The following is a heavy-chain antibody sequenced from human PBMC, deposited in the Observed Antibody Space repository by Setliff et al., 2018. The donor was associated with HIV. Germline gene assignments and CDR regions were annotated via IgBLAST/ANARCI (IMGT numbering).Heavy chain of an antibody. CDR3: ARDQRLPGVQPPYWYFDL. CDR2: INHSGNT. D-gene: IGHD2-2*01. V-gene: IGHV4-34*01. J-gene: IGHJ2*01. CDR1: GESFSKYY. Sequence: SETLSLTCGVFGESFSKYYWNWFRQPPGRGLEWIGEINHSGNTNYNSSLKSRVTMSVDTSKNQFSLEMRPLTAADTAVYYCARDQRLPGVQPPYWYFDLWGRGTLVTVSS.